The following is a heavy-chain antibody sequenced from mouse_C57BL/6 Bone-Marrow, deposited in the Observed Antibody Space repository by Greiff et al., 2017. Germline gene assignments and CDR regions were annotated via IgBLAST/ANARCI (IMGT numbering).Heavy chain of an antibody. D-gene: IGHD4-1*01. J-gene: IGHJ2*01. CDR2: ISSGGSYT. CDR3: ARLMGRGYYFDY. CDR1: GFTFSSYG. Sequence: DVHLVESGGDLVKPGGSLKLSCAASGFTFSSYGMSWVRQTPDKRLEWVATISSGGSYTYYPDSVKGRFTISRDNAKNTLYLQMSSLKSEDTAMYYCARLMGRGYYFDYWGQGTTLTVSS. V-gene: IGHV5-6*01.